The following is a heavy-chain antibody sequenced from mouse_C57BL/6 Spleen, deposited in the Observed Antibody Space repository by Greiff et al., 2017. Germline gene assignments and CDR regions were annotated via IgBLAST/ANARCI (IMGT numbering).Heavy chain of an antibody. V-gene: IGHV1-52*01. Sequence: VQLQQPGAELVRPGSSVKLSCKASGYTFTSYWMHWVKQRPIQGLEWIGNIDPSDSETHYNQKFKDKATLTVDKSSSTAYMQLSSLTSEYSAVYYCARSGTVVAHWYFDVWGTGTTVTVSS. J-gene: IGHJ1*03. CDR3: ARSGTVVAHWYFDV. CDR2: IDPSDSET. CDR1: GYTFTSYW. D-gene: IGHD1-1*01.